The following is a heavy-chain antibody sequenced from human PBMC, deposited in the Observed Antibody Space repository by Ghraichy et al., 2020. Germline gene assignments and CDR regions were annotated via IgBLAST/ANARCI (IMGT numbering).Heavy chain of an antibody. CDR1: GFSFSNYS. Sequence: GGSLRLSCAASGFSFSNYSMDWVRQAPGKGLEWVSYISSSSRTIYYADSVKGRFTISSDNARNSLYLQMNRLRDEETAVYYGTGDQVTTEYYYGMDVWGQGTAVTVSS. V-gene: IGHV3-48*02. J-gene: IGHJ6*02. CDR3: TGDQVTTEYYYGMDV. D-gene: IGHD2-21*02. CDR2: ISSSSRTI.